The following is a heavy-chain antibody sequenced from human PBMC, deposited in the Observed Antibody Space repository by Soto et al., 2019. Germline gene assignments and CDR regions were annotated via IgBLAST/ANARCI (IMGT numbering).Heavy chain of an antibody. Sequence: PGGSLRLSCAASGFTFTPYNMHWVRQAPGKGLEWVSSISSSSSYKCYADSVKGRFTISRDNAKNTLYLQMNGLRAEDTAVYFCARDWQGDFDYWGQGTLVTVSS. CDR3: ARDWQGDFDY. J-gene: IGHJ4*02. V-gene: IGHV3-21*01. CDR2: ISSSSSYK. CDR1: GFTFTPYN.